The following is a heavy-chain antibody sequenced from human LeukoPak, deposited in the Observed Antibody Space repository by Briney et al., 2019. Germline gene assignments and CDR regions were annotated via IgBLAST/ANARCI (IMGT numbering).Heavy chain of an antibody. J-gene: IGHJ3*02. D-gene: IGHD5-18*01. Sequence: PGGSLRLSCAASGFTFSDYYMSWIRQAPGKGLEWVSYISSSGSTIYYADSVKGRFTISRDNAKNSLYLQMNSLRAEDTAVYYCASAVDTAMVLYAFDIWGQGTMVTVSS. CDR2: ISSSGSTI. CDR3: ASAVDTAMVLYAFDI. V-gene: IGHV3-11*01. CDR1: GFTFSDYY.